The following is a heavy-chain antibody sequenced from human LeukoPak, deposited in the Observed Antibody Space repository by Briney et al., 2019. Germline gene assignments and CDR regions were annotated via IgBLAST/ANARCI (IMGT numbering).Heavy chain of an antibody. V-gene: IGHV3-74*01. D-gene: IGHD4-17*01. J-gene: IGHJ6*03. CDR1: GFSFSVFW. CDR2: IKTDGTIT. CDR3: ARSTTHPYYNYMDV. Sequence: PGGSLRLSCSASGFSFSVFWMHWLRQAPGKEPVWVSRIKTDGTITDYADSVKGRFTISRDNAKNTLYLQMNSLRVEDTAVYYCARSTTHPYYNYMDVWGKGTTVTLSS.